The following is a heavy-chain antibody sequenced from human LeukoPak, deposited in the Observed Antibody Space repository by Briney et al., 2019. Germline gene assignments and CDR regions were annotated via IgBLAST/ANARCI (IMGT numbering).Heavy chain of an antibody. J-gene: IGHJ6*02. Sequence: GGSLRLSCAASGFTFSSYSMNWVRQAPGKGLEWVSSISSSSSYIYYADSVKGRFTISRDNAKNLLYLQMSSLRAEDTAVYYCASNWNYVRGYGMDVWGQGTTVTVSS. CDR2: ISSSSSYI. CDR1: GFTFSSYS. V-gene: IGHV3-21*01. CDR3: ASNWNYVRGYGMDV. D-gene: IGHD1-7*01.